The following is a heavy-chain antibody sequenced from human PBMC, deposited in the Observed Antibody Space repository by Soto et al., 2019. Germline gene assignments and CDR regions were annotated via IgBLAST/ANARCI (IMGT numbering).Heavy chain of an antibody. CDR3: ARGQFWRSSFDY. Sequence: QVQLQQWGAGLLKPSETLSLTCAVYGGSFSGYYWSWIRQPPGKGLEWIGEINHSGNTNYNPSLQSRVTISVDTSKNQFSLKLSSVTAADTAVYYCARGQFWRSSFDYWGQGTLVTVSS. CDR1: GGSFSGYY. D-gene: IGHD6-13*01. J-gene: IGHJ4*02. V-gene: IGHV4-34*02. CDR2: INHSGNT.